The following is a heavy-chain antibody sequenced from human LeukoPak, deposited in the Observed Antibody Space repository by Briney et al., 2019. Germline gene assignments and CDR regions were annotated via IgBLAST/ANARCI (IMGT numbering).Heavy chain of an antibody. CDR2: ISSSSSVI. V-gene: IGHV3-48*04. CDR1: GFTFSSYS. D-gene: IGHD2-15*01. CDR3: ARDKVVGATYFDY. Sequence: PGSSLRLSCAASGFTFSSYSMNWVRQTPGKGLEWVSYISSSSSVIYYADSVKGRFTISRDNAKNSLYLQMNSLRAEDTAVYYCARDKVVGATYFDYRGQGTLVTVSS. J-gene: IGHJ4*02.